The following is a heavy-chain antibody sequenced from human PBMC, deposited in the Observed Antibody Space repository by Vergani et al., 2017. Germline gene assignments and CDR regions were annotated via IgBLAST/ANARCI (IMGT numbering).Heavy chain of an antibody. D-gene: IGHD3-10*01. Sequence: EVQLLESGGGLVQPGGSLRLTCAASEFTFSNNAMNWVRQAPGKGLEWVSGISGSGGSAYYTDSVKGRFTISRDNSKNMLFLQMNNLRTEDTAIYYCAKQYFVSGNYLFDYWGQGTLVTVSS. J-gene: IGHJ4*02. CDR3: AKQYFVSGNYLFDY. CDR1: EFTFSNNA. V-gene: IGHV3-23*01. CDR2: ISGSGGSA.